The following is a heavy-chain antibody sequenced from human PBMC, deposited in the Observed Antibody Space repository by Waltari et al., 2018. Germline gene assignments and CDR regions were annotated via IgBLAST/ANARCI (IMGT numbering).Heavy chain of an antibody. CDR1: GFTFSSYA. CDR2: ISYDGSNK. CDR3: ARGGYLRYAFDI. Sequence: QVQLVESGGGVVQPGRSLRLSCAASGFTFSSYAMHWVRQAPGRGLEWVAVISYDGSNKYYADSVKGRFTSSRDNSKNTLYLQMNSLRAEDTAVYYCARGGYLRYAFDIWGQGTMVTVSS. D-gene: IGHD4-17*01. V-gene: IGHV3-30-3*01. J-gene: IGHJ3*02.